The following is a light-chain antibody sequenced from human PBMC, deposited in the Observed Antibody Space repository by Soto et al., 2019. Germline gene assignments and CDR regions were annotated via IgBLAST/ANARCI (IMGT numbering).Light chain of an antibody. CDR1: SSDVGGYNY. Sequence: QSVLTQPASVSGSPGQPITISCTGTSSDVGGYNYVSWLQQHPGKVPKLIIYDVSSRPSGVSNRFSGSKSGNTASLTISGLQAEDEANYYCASYTSSNTHVFGGGTKVTV. J-gene: IGLJ1*01. CDR2: DVS. V-gene: IGLV2-14*01. CDR3: ASYTSSNTHV.